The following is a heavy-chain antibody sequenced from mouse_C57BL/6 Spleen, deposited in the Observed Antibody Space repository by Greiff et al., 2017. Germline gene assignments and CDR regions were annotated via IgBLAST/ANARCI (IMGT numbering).Heavy chain of an antibody. CDR1: GFTFSDYY. CDR2: ISPGGGST. D-gene: IGHD2-3*01. CDR3: ARQNDGYRGYFDD. V-gene: IGHV5-12*01. J-gene: IGHJ1*03. Sequence: EVQLVESGGGLVQPGGSLKLSCAASGFTFSDYYMYWVRQTPEKRLEWVAYISPGGGSTYYPDTVKSRFTISIDKSKNTLYLQMSRLKSEDTAMYYCARQNDGYRGYFDDWGTGTTVTVSS.